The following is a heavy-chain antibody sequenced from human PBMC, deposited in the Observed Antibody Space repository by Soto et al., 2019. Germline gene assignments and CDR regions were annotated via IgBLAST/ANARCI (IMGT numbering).Heavy chain of an antibody. CDR2: IWYDGSNK. CDR3: ARSYSGYDNYFDY. CDR1: GFTFSSYG. J-gene: IGHJ4*02. Sequence: GESLKISCAASGFTFSSYGMHWVRQAPGKGLEWVAVIWYDGSNKYYADSVKGRFTISRDNSKNTLYLQMNSLRAEDTAVYYCARSYSGYDNYFDYWGQGTLVTVSS. V-gene: IGHV3-33*01. D-gene: IGHD5-12*01.